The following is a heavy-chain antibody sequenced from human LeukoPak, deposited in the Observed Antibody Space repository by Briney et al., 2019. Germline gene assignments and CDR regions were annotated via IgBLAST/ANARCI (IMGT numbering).Heavy chain of an antibody. CDR1: GITFSSYW. CDR3: ARDIDFTDY. J-gene: IGHJ4*02. CDR2: IKQDGSEK. D-gene: IGHD3-3*01. Sequence: PGGSLRLSCAATGITFSSYWMSLVRQAPGKGLEWVANIKQDGSEKYYVDSVKGRFTISRDNAKNSLYLQMNSLRAEDTAAYYCARDIDFTDYWGQGTLVTVSS. V-gene: IGHV3-7*01.